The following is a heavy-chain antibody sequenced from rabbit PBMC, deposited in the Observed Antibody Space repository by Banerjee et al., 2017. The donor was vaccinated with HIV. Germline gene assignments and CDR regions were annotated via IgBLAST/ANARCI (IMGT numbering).Heavy chain of an antibody. D-gene: IGHD4-1*01. CDR2: IAAGSSGST. J-gene: IGHJ4*01. Sequence: QEQLEESGGDLVKPEGSLTLTCTASGFSFSNGYVMCWVRQAPGKGLEWIACIAAGSSGSTYYASWAKGRFTISKTSWTTVTLQMTSLTAADTATYFCARDLAGVIGWNFNLWGPGTLVTVS. CDR3: ARDLAGVIGWNFNL. V-gene: IGHV1S45*01. CDR1: GFSFSNGYV.